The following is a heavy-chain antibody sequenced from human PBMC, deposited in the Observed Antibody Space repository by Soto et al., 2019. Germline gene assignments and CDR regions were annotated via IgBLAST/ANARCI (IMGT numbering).Heavy chain of an antibody. CDR3: ARGNRITFGGVIVIPYYYYGMDV. V-gene: IGHV1-46*01. D-gene: IGHD3-16*02. CDR2: INPSGGST. CDR1: GYGFTSYY. Sequence: ASVKVSCKASGYGFTSYYIHWVRQAPGQGLEWMGLINPSGGSTSYAQKFQGRVTMTRDTSTSTVYMELSSLRSEDTAVYYCARGNRITFGGVIVIPYYYYGMDVWGQGTTVTVSS. J-gene: IGHJ6*02.